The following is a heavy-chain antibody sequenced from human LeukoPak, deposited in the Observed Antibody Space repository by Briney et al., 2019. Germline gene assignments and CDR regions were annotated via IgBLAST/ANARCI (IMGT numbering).Heavy chain of an antibody. Sequence: GGSLRLSCAASGFTFSSYAMHWVRQAPGKGLQWLALTSDDGSAKYYADSVKGRFTISRDNSKNTLYLQMNSLRAEDTAVYYCARGSLDYGDSIKLSRKAYDSWGQGTLVTVSS. CDR1: GFTFSSYA. D-gene: IGHD4-17*01. CDR2: TSDDGSAK. CDR3: ARGSLDYGDSIKLSRKAYDS. J-gene: IGHJ4*02. V-gene: IGHV3-30-3*01.